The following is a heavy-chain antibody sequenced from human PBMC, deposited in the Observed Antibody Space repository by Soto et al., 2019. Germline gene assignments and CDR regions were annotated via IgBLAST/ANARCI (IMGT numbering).Heavy chain of an antibody. CDR1: GFTFSSYG. Sequence: PGGSLRLSCAASGFTFSSYGMHWVRQAPGKGLEWVAVISYDGSNKYYADSVKGRFTISRDNSKNTLYLQMTSLRAEDTAVYYCANFFSEELPIDYWGQGTLVTVSS. CDR2: ISYDGSNK. D-gene: IGHD1-7*01. J-gene: IGHJ4*02. CDR3: ANFFSEELPIDY. V-gene: IGHV3-30*18.